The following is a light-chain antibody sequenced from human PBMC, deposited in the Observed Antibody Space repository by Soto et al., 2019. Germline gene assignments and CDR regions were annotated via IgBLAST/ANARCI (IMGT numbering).Light chain of an antibody. J-gene: IGKJ1*01. CDR1: QSVSSSY. CDR3: QQYNKWWT. CDR2: GSS. V-gene: IGKV3D-15*01. Sequence: IVLTQSPGTLSLSPGERATLSCRASQSVSSSYLAWYQQKPGQAPRLLIYGSSTRATGVPARFSGSGSGTEFTLTISSLQSEDFAIYFCQQYNKWWTFGQGTKVDIK.